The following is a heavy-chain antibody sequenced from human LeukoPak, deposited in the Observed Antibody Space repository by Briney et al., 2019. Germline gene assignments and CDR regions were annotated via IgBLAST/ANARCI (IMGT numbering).Heavy chain of an antibody. D-gene: IGHD6-13*01. V-gene: IGHV4-39*07. CDR2: IYDSGST. J-gene: IGHJ4*02. CDR3: ARGRGQLVGY. CDR1: GGSIRSSYYY. Sequence: PSETLSLTCTVSGGSIRSSYYYWGWIRQPLGKGLEWIGSIYDSGSTYYNPSLKSRVTISVDTSKNQFSLKLSSVTAADTAVYYCARGRGQLVGYWGQGTLVTVSS.